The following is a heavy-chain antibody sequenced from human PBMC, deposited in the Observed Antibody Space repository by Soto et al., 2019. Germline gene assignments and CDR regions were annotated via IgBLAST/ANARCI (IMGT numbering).Heavy chain of an antibody. V-gene: IGHV1-18*01. D-gene: IGHD6-19*01. CDR3: ARQTASGYSSGWYSSVAEYFQH. Sequence: QVQLVQSGAEVKKPGASVKVSCKASGYTFTSYGISWVRQAPGQGLEWMGWISAYNGNTNYAQKLQGRVTMPTDTSTSTAYMELRSLRSDDTAVYYCARQTASGYSSGWYSSVAEYFQHWGQGTLVTVSS. CDR1: GYTFTSYG. CDR2: ISAYNGNT. J-gene: IGHJ1*01.